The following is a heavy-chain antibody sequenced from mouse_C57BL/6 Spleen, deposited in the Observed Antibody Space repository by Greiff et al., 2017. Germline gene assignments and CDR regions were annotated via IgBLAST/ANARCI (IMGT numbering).Heavy chain of an antibody. CDR1: GYTFTSYW. Sequence: QVHVKQPGAELVKPGASVKLSCKASGYTFTSYWMQWVKQRPGQGLEWIGEIDPSDSYTNYNQKFKGKATLTVDTSSSTAYMQLSSLTSEDSAVYYCARSGRMVTTGYWYFDVWGTGTTVTVSS. CDR2: IDPSDSYT. D-gene: IGHD2-2*01. V-gene: IGHV1-50*01. J-gene: IGHJ1*03. CDR3: ARSGRMVTTGYWYFDV.